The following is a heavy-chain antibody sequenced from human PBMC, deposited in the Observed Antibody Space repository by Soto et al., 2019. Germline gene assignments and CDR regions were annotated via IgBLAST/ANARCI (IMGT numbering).Heavy chain of an antibody. J-gene: IGHJ4*02. V-gene: IGHV3-9*01. Sequence: EVQLVESGGGLVQPGRSLRLSCAASGFTFDDYAMHWVRQAPGKGLEWVSGISWNSGSIGYADSVKGRFTISRDNAKKALYLQMNSLRAEDTALYYCAKDINVGAVAGLFDYWGQGTLVTVSS. CDR1: GFTFDDYA. CDR2: ISWNSGSI. D-gene: IGHD6-19*01. CDR3: AKDINVGAVAGLFDY.